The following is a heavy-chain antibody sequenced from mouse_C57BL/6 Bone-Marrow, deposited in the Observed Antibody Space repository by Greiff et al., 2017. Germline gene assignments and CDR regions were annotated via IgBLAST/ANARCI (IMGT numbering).Heavy chain of an antibody. Sequence: EVQLVESGGGLVKPGGSLKLSCAASGFTFSSYAMSWVRQTPEKRLEWVATISDGGSYTYYPDNVKGRFTISRGNAKNNLYLQMSHLKSEDTAMYYCAREGEITTVVATPYFDVWGTGTTVTVSS. J-gene: IGHJ1*03. CDR1: GFTFSSYA. V-gene: IGHV5-4*01. CDR2: ISDGGSYT. D-gene: IGHD1-1*01. CDR3: AREGEITTVVATPYFDV.